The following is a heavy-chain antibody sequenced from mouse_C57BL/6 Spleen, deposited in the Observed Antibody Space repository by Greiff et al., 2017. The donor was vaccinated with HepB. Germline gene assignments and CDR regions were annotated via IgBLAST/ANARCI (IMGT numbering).Heavy chain of an antibody. D-gene: IGHD1-1*01. CDR1: GYTFTSYW. Sequence: QVQLQQPGAELVKPGASVKMSCKASGYTFTSYWITWVKQRPGKGLEWIGDIYPGSGSTNYNEKFKSKATLTVDTSSSTAYMQLSSLTSEDSAVYYCAIKGIYYGSSYGFAYWGQGTLVTVSA. V-gene: IGHV1-55*01. CDR2: IYPGSGST. J-gene: IGHJ3*01. CDR3: AIKGIYYGSSYGFAY.